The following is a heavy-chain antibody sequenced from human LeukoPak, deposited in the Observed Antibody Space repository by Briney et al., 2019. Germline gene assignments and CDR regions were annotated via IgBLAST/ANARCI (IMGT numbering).Heavy chain of an antibody. CDR3: VRGQTIDY. CDR2: IKSDGTGI. Sequence: PGGSLRLSCTTSRFTFSNYWMYWVRQAPGKGLMWVSRIKSDGTGITYTDSVEGRFTISRDNAKNTLYLQMNSLRDEDTAVYYCVRGQTIDYWGQGTLVTVSS. J-gene: IGHJ4*02. V-gene: IGHV3-74*01. D-gene: IGHD3-3*01. CDR1: RFTFSNYW.